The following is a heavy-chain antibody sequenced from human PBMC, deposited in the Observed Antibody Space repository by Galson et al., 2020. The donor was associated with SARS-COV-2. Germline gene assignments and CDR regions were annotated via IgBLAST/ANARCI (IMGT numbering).Heavy chain of an antibody. CDR1: GYSFSSYW. J-gene: IGHJ4*02. CDR3: ARAGITTGGRWGHFDY. Sequence: KIGESLKISCKGSGYSFSSYWIGWVRQMPGKGLEWVGIIYPGDSDTRYGPSFQGQITISADKSITTAYLQWSSLKASDTAMYYCARAGITTGGRWGHFDYWGLGTLVTVSS. V-gene: IGHV5-51*01. CDR2: IYPGDSDT. D-gene: IGHD6-13*01.